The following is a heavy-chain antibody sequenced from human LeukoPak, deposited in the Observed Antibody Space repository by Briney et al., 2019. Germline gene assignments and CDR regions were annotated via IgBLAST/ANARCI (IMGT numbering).Heavy chain of an antibody. CDR1: GYSFRKYG. D-gene: IGHD1-26*01. CDR2: ISAYNGNT. Sequence: GASVKVSCKASGYSFRKYGMTWVRQAPGQGLEWMGWISAYNGNTNYAQKLQGRVTMTTDTSTSTAYIELRSLRSDDTAVYYCAKQDGGSSSGHAFDIWGKGPMFPSLQ. V-gene: IGHV1-18*01. J-gene: IGHJ3*02. CDR3: AKQDGGSSSGHAFDI.